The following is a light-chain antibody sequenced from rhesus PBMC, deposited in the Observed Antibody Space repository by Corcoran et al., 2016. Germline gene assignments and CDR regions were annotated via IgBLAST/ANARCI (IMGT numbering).Light chain of an antibody. J-gene: IGKJ1*01. CDR3: QQHNTSPWT. Sequence: DIQMTQSPSSLSASVGDRVTITCRASQGISKWVAWYQQKPGKAPKFLIYRASNLETGVPSRFSGNCSGKDFTLTISSLQPEDIATYYCQQHNTSPWTFGQGTKVEIK. CDR1: QGISKW. V-gene: IGKV1-69*01. CDR2: RAS.